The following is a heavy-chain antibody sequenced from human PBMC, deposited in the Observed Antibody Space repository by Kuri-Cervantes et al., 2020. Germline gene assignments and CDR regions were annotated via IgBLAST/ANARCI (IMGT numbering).Heavy chain of an antibody. Sequence: GSLRLSCAVYGGSFSSYYWGWIRQPPGKGLEWIGSIYYSGSTYYNPSLKSRVTISVDTSKNQFSLKLSSVTAADTAVYYCARHAGPEWLDKPAWWFDPWGQGTLVTVSS. CDR3: ARHAGPEWLDKPAWWFDP. J-gene: IGHJ5*02. CDR1: GGSFSSYY. V-gene: IGHV4-39*01. CDR2: IYYSGST. D-gene: IGHD6-19*01.